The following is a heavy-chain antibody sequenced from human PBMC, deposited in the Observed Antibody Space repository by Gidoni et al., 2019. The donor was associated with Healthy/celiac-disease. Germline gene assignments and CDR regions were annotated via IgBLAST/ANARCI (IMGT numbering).Heavy chain of an antibody. Sequence: EVQLVESGGGLVQPGRSLRLSCAASVFTYDDYALYWVRQAPGKGLEGVSGISWNSGSIGYADSVKGRFTISRDNAKNSLYLQMNSLRAEDTALYYCAKERGYSYGYFDYWGQGTLVTVSS. D-gene: IGHD5-18*01. CDR1: VFTYDDYA. V-gene: IGHV3-9*01. CDR3: AKERGYSYGYFDY. CDR2: ISWNSGSI. J-gene: IGHJ4*02.